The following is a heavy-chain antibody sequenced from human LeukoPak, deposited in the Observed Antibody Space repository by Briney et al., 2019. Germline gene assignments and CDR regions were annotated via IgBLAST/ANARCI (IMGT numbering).Heavy chain of an antibody. D-gene: IGHD5-12*01. V-gene: IGHV4-59*01. CDR1: GGSISTYY. Sequence: SETLSLTCTLSGGSISTYYWSWIRQPPGKGLEWIGYIYHSGSTNYNPSLKSRVTISVDTSENQFSLKLSSVTAADTAVYYCARGGGYASPIGYWDQGALVTVSS. CDR3: ARGGGYASPIGY. CDR2: IYHSGST. J-gene: IGHJ4*02.